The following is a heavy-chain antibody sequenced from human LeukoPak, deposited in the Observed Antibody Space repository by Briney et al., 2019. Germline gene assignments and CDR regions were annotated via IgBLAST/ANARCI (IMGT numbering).Heavy chain of an antibody. CDR1: GYTFTGYY. Sequence: ATVKVSCKASGYTFTGYYMHWVRQAPGQGLEWMGWINPNSGGTNYAQKFQGRVTMTRDTSISTAYMELSRLRSDDTAVYYCARDSDIGAAGYHFDYWGQGTLVTVSS. V-gene: IGHV1-2*02. CDR2: INPNSGGT. CDR3: ARDSDIGAAGYHFDY. J-gene: IGHJ4*02. D-gene: IGHD6-13*01.